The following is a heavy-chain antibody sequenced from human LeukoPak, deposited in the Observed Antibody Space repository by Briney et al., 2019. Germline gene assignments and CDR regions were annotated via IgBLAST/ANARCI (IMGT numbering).Heavy chain of an antibody. D-gene: IGHD2-2*02. CDR3: ARSSPGAEYCSSTSCYRHPNWFDP. V-gene: IGHV5-51*01. CDR2: IYPGDSDT. CDR1: GYSFTSYW. Sequence: GESLKISCKGSGYSFTSYWIGWVRQMPGKGLEWMGIIYPGDSDTRYSPSLQGQVTISADKSISTAYLQWSSLKASDTAMYYCARSSPGAEYCSSTSCYRHPNWFDPWGQGTLVTVSS. J-gene: IGHJ5*02.